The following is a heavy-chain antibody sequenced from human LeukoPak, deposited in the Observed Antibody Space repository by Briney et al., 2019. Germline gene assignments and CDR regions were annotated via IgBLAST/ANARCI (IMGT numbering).Heavy chain of an antibody. CDR1: GYTFTSYG. CDR3: ARAYSSSWYVIGYFDY. CDR2: INPNSGGT. V-gene: IGHV1-2*02. D-gene: IGHD6-13*01. J-gene: IGHJ4*02. Sequence: GASVKVSCKASGYTFTSYGISWVRQAPGQGLEWMGWINPNSGGTNYAQKFQGRVTMTRDTSISTAYMELSRLRSDDTAVYYCARAYSSSWYVIGYFDYWGQGTLVTVSS.